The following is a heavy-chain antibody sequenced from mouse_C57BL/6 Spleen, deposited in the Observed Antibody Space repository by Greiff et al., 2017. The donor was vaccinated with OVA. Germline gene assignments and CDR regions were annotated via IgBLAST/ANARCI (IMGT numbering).Heavy chain of an antibody. Sequence: QVQLQQSGAELVRPGTSVKVSCKASGYAFTNYLIEWVKQRPGQGLEWIGVINPGSGGTNYNEKLKGKATLTADKSSSTAYMQISSLTSEDSAVYFCASYYDYDGGYAMDYWGQGTSVTVSS. J-gene: IGHJ4*01. CDR1: GYAFTNYL. CDR2: INPGSGGT. D-gene: IGHD2-4*01. CDR3: ASYYDYDGGYAMDY. V-gene: IGHV1-54*01.